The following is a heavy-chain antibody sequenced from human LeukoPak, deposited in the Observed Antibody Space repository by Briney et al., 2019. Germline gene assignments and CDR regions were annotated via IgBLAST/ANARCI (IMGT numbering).Heavy chain of an antibody. CDR3: ARGRIVLMVYAIYNWFDP. CDR1: GGSFSGYY. D-gene: IGHD2-8*01. CDR2: INHSGST. Sequence: PSETLSLTCAVYGGSFSGYYWSWIRQPPGKGLEWIGEINHSGSTNYNPSLKSRVTISVDTSKNQFSLKLSSVTAADTAVYYCARGRIVLMVYAIYNWFDPWGQGTLVTVSS. J-gene: IGHJ5*02. V-gene: IGHV4-34*01.